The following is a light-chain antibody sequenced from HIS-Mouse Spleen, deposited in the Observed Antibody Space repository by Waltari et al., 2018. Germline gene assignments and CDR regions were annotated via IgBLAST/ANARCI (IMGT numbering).Light chain of an antibody. CDR1: SSNIGSNY. J-gene: IGLJ3*02. V-gene: IGLV1-47*01. CDR3: AAWDDSLSGPV. CDR2: RNK. Sequence: QSVLTQPPSASGTPGQRVTISCSGSSSNIGSNYVYWYQQLPGTAPKLLIYRNKRRPSGVPSRFSGSKSGTSASLAISGLRSEDEADYYCAAWDDSLSGPVFGGGTKLTVL.